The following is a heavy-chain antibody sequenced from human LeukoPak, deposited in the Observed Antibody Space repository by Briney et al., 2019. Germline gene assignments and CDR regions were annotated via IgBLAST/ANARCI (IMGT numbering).Heavy chain of an antibody. CDR1: GFTFSSYW. V-gene: IGHV3-7*03. CDR3: ARELRRITMIVVVPDAFDI. D-gene: IGHD3-22*01. CDR2: IKQDGSEK. J-gene: IGHJ3*02. Sequence: PRGSLRLSCAASGFTFSSYWMSWVRQAPGKGLEWVANIKQDGSEKYYVDSVKGRFTISRDNAKNSLYLQMNSLRAEDTAVYYCARELRRITMIVVVPDAFDIWGQGTMVTVSS.